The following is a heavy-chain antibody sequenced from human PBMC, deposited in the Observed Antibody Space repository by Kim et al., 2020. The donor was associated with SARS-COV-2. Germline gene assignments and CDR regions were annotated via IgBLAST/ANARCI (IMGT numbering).Heavy chain of an antibody. Sequence: GGSLRLSCAASGFTFSSYAMSWVRQAPGKGLEWVSAISGSGGSTYYADSVKGRFTISRDNSKNTLYLQMNSLRAEDTAVYYCAKDRELEWLLYRLAFDIWGQGTMVTVSS. CDR3: AKDRELEWLLYRLAFDI. CDR2: ISGSGGST. V-gene: IGHV3-23*01. J-gene: IGHJ3*02. CDR1: GFTFSSYA. D-gene: IGHD3-3*01.